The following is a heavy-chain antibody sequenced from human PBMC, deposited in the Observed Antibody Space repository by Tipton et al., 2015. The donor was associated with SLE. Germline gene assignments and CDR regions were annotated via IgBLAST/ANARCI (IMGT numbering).Heavy chain of an antibody. V-gene: IGHV3-23*01. J-gene: IGHJ1*01. CDR2: ISGSGGST. D-gene: IGHD2-8*02. CDR1: GFTFSSYA. Sequence: SLRLSCAASGFTFSSYAMSWVRQAPGKGLEWVSAISGSGGSTYYADSVKGRFTISRDNSKNTLYLQMNSLRTEDTAIYYCAKDWAATLLAQGGVSWGQGTLVTVSS. CDR3: AKDWAATLLAQGGVS.